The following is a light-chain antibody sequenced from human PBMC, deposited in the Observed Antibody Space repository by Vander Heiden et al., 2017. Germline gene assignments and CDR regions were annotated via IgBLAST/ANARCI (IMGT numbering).Light chain of an antibody. CDR2: DAS. CDR3: QQYNSDDESAGT. CDR1: QSISSW. Sequence: DIQMTQSPSTLSASVGDRVTITCRASQSISSWLAWYQQKPGKAPKLLIYDASSLESGVPSRFSGSGSGTEFTLTISSLQPDDFATYYCQQYNSDDESAGTFGQGTKVEIK. J-gene: IGKJ1*01. V-gene: IGKV1-5*01.